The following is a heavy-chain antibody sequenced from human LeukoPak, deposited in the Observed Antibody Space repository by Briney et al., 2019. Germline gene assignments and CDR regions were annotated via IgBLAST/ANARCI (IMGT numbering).Heavy chain of an antibody. J-gene: IGHJ4*02. CDR2: ISSSSSYI. V-gene: IGHV3-21*01. CDR3: ARDQARYFDWLFPLDY. D-gene: IGHD3-9*01. Sequence: GGSLRLSCAASGFTFSSYSMNSVRQDPGEGLGCVSSISSSSSYIDYADSAKGRFTISRDNAKNSLYLQMNSLRAEDTAVYYCARDQARYFDWLFPLDYWGQGTLVTVSS. CDR1: GFTFSSYS.